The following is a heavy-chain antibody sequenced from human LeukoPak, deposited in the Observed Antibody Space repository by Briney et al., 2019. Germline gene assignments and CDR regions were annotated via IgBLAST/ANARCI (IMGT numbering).Heavy chain of an antibody. V-gene: IGHV4-38-2*02. CDR3: ARESEFDATGYLY. J-gene: IGHJ4*02. CDR2: IYHSGST. CDR1: GYSISSGYY. D-gene: IGHD3-9*01. Sequence: PSETLPLTCTVSGYSISSGYYWGWIRQPPGKGLEWIGSIYHSGSTYYNPSLKSRVTLSVDTSKNHFSVKLSSVTAADTAVYYCARESEFDATGYLYWGQGILVTVSS.